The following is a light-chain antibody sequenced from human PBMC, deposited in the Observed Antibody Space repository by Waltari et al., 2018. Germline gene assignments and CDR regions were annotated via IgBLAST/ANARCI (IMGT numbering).Light chain of an antibody. J-gene: IGKJ1*01. V-gene: IGKV1-8*01. CDR2: AAS. Sequence: AIRMTQSPSSLSASIGDRVTISCRASQGVSTYLAWYQQIPGKAPSLLIHAASTLQTGVPSRFSGSGTGTDFTLTITCLQSADFAIYFCQQYHDYPWTFGQGTKVEI. CDR1: QGVSTY. CDR3: QQYHDYPWT.